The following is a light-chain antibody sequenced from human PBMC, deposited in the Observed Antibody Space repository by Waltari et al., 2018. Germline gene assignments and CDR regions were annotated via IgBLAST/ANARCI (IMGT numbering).Light chain of an antibody. CDR3: SSYISDTTFV. CDR1: SSAVGGYNY. V-gene: IGLV2-14*01. Sequence: QSALTQPASVSGSPGKSITISCTGTSSAVGGYNYVSWFQQHPGKAPKFMIYDVSKRPSGVSDRFSGSKSGNTASLTISGLQAQDEADYYCSSYISDTTFVFGGGTKVTVL. CDR2: DVS. J-gene: IGLJ3*02.